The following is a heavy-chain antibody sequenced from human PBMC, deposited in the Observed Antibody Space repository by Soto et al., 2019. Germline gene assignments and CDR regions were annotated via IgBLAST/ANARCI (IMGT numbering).Heavy chain of an antibody. CDR3: AMGSSSWYLNY. CDR1: GGTFISYA. CDR2: IIPIFGTA. J-gene: IGHJ4*02. D-gene: IGHD6-13*01. Sequence: SVKVSCQASGGTFISYAISWVRQAPGQGLEWMGGIIPIFGTANYAQKFQGRVTITADESTSTAYMELSSLRSEDTAVYYCAMGSSSWYLNYWGQGTLVTVSS. V-gene: IGHV1-69*13.